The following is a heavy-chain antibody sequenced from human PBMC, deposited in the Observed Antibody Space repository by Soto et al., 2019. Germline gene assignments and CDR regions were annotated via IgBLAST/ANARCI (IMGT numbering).Heavy chain of an antibody. CDR1: GFTFRSSA. D-gene: IGHD3-3*01. CDR2: ITASGGST. J-gene: IGHJ4*02. V-gene: IGHV3-23*01. CDR3: VKRGWDGDDNNFDFWN. Sequence: PGGSLRLSCAASGFTFRSSAMAWVRQAPGKGLEWVSAITASGGSTFYADPVKGRFIISRDNSKNTMYLQMSSLRGEDTAVYFCVKRGWDGDDNNFDFWNWGQGALVTVSS.